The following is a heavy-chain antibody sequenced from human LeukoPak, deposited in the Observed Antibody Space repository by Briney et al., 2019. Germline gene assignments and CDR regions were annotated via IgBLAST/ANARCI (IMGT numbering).Heavy chain of an antibody. D-gene: IGHD3-22*01. J-gene: IGHJ3*02. Sequence: PGGSLRLSCAASGFTFSNAWMNWVRQAPGKGLEWVGRIKSKSDGGTTDYAAPVKGRFAISRDDSKNTLYLQMNSLKTEDTAVYYCAKDEPKYYYDSSGYQNIWGQGQWSPSLQ. V-gene: IGHV3-15*01. CDR3: AKDEPKYYYDSSGYQNI. CDR1: GFTFSNAW. CDR2: IKSKSDGGTT.